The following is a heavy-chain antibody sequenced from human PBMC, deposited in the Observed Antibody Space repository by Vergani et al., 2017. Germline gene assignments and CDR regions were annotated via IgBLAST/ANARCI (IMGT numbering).Heavy chain of an antibody. D-gene: IGHD2-2*01. CDR1: GYTFTGYY. J-gene: IGHJ5*02. Sequence: QVQLVQSGAEVKKPGASVKVSCKASGYTFTGYYMHWVRQAPGQGLEWMGWINPNSGGTNYAQKFQGRVTMTRDASRSTAYMELSRLRSDDTAVYYCARGYCSSTSCQRRWWFDPWGQGTLVTVSS. CDR3: ARGYCSSTSCQRRWWFDP. CDR2: INPNSGGT. V-gene: IGHV1-2*02.